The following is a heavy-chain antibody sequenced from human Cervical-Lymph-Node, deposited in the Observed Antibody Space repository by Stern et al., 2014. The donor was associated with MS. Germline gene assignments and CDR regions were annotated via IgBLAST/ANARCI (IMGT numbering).Heavy chain of an antibody. CDR2: ISSDGSNK. V-gene: IGHV3-30*01. Sequence: VQLVESGGGVVQPGRSLRLSCAASGFTFSRYVMHWVRQAPGKGLEWVAAISSDGSNKYYADSVKGRFIISRDNSKNTLYLQMNSLRTEDTAVYYCARRYGYFDYWGQGTLVTVSS. CDR1: GFTFSRYV. J-gene: IGHJ4*02. D-gene: IGHD3-9*01. CDR3: ARRYGYFDY.